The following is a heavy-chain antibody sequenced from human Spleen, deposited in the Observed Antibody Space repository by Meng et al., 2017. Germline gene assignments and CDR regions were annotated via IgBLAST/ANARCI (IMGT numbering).Heavy chain of an antibody. Sequence: ASVKVSCKASGYTFTSYYMHWVRQAPGQGLEWTGIINPSGGSTSYAQKFQGRVTMTEDTSTDTAYMELSSLRSEDTAVYYCATGTRGCSSTSCYGRGLYFDYWGQGTLVTVSS. CDR2: INPSGGST. J-gene: IGHJ4*02. D-gene: IGHD2-2*01. CDR1: GYTFTSYY. V-gene: IGHV1-46*01. CDR3: ATGTRGCSSTSCYGRGLYFDY.